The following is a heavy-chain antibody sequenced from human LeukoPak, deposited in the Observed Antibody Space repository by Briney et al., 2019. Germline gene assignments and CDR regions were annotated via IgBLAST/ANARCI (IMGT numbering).Heavy chain of an antibody. D-gene: IGHD3-22*01. CDR2: INPTDADP. CDR3: ARYDSSGYIDY. V-gene: IGHV5-51*01. CDR1: GYSFTSYW. J-gene: IGHJ4*02. Sequence: GESLKISCKGSGYSFTSYWIGWVRQMPGKGLEWMGVINPTDADPRYSPSFQGQVTISADKSVSTAYLQWSSLKASDTAMYYCARYDSSGYIDYWGQGTLVYVSS.